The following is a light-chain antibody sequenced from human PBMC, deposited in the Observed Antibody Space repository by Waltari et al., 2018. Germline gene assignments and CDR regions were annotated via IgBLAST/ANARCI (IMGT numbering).Light chain of an antibody. CDR3: QQSSSTPPWT. V-gene: IGKV1-6*01. CDR1: QGIRND. CDR2: AAS. J-gene: IGKJ1*01. Sequence: AIQMTQSPSSLSASVGDRVTITCRASQGIRNDLGWYQQKPGKAPKLLVYAASRVQSGVPSRFSGSGSGTEFTLTISSLQPEDFAVYYCQQSSSTPPWTFGQGTKVEIK.